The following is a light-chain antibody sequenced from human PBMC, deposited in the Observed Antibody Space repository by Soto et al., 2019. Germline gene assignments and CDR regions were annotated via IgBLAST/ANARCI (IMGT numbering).Light chain of an antibody. Sequence: TLPAAVSGSPGHSITISYTATISDVGNYNYVSWYQQYPGRVPKLLIYMVSNRPSGVSNRFSGSTSGNTASLTISGLQAEDEADYFCTSPTPGSLYVFGTGTKVTVL. CDR3: TSPTPGSLYV. V-gene: IGLV2-14*01. CDR2: MVS. J-gene: IGLJ1*01. CDR1: ISDVGNYNY.